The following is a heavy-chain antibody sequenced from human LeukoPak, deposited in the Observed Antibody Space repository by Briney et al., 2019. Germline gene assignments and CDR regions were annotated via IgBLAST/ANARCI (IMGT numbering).Heavy chain of an antibody. CDR2: IYHSGST. J-gene: IGHJ5*02. Sequence: SETLSLTCAVSGYSISSGYYWGWIRQPPGKGLEWIGSIYHSGSTYYTPSLKSRVTISVDTSKNQFSLKLSSVTAADAAVYYCARHPGIVVVVAATYGWFDPWGQGTLVTVSS. CDR3: ARHPGIVVVVAATYGWFDP. CDR1: GYSISSGYY. D-gene: IGHD2-15*01. V-gene: IGHV4-38-2*01.